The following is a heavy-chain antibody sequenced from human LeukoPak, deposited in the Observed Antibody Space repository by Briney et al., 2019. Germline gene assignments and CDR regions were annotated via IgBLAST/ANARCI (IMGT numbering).Heavy chain of an antibody. D-gene: IGHD2-2*01. V-gene: IGHV3-23*01. Sequence: SGGSLRLSCAASGFTFCDYAMSWVRQAPGGGLEWVSAISGSGDKTFHADSVKGRFTTSRDNSKNTLSLQMSSLRVEDSAVYLCTKDTSAQWYHRAYMNVWGTGTTVTVSS. CDR3: TKDTSAQWYHRAYMNV. CDR1: GFTFCDYA. J-gene: IGHJ6*03. CDR2: ISGSGDKT.